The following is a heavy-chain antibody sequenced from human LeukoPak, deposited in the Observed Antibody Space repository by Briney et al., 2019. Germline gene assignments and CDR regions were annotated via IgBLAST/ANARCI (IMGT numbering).Heavy chain of an antibody. CDR3: ARVKFRGYFDY. V-gene: IGHV3-53*04. J-gene: IGHJ4*02. Sequence: GGSLRLSCAASGFTVSSNYMNWVRQAPGKGLEWVSLIYSGGSTSYADSVKGRFTISRHNSKNTLSLQMNSLGAEDTAVYYCARVKFRGYFDYWGQGTLVTVSS. D-gene: IGHD3-10*01. CDR1: GFTVSSNY. CDR2: IYSGGST.